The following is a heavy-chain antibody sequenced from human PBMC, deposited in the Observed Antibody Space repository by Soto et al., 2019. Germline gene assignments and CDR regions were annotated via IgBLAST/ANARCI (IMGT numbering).Heavy chain of an antibody. D-gene: IGHD6-19*01. J-gene: IGHJ4*02. Sequence: PGRSLRLSFAASGFSFSNYGMTWVRQAPLKALEWVSTISDVEGATYSADSVKGRFTTSRENSKNTVFLQMDNLRAEDTAVYFCVKGPRPLPNISGLIYGRYWGQGSPDTVTS. CDR2: ISDVEGAT. CDR1: GFSFSNYG. CDR3: VKGPRPLPNISGLIYGRY. V-gene: IGHV3-23*01.